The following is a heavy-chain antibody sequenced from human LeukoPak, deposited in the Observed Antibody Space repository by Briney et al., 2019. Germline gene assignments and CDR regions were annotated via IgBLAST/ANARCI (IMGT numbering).Heavy chain of an antibody. D-gene: IGHD3-3*01. Sequence: GSLRLSCAASGFTFSSYAMHWVRQAPGKGLEWIGEINHSGSTNYNPSLKSRVTISVDTSKNQFSLKLSSVTAADTAVYYCARGGFWSGYQEIYFDYWGQGTLVTVSS. J-gene: IGHJ4*02. V-gene: IGHV4-34*01. CDR2: INHSGST. CDR3: ARGGFWSGYQEIYFDY. CDR1: GFTFSSYA.